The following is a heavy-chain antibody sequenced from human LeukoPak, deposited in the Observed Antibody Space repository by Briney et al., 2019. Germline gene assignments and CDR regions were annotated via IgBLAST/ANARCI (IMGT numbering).Heavy chain of an antibody. D-gene: IGHD3-10*01. CDR3: AQDFYGSGSYHY. CDR1: GFTVSSNY. Sequence: PGGSLRLSCAASGFTVSSNYMSWVRQAPGKGLEWVSVIYSGGSTYYADSVKGRFTISRDNSKHTLYLQMNSLRAEDTAVYYCAQDFYGSGSYHYWAQGTLVTVSS. CDR2: IYSGGST. J-gene: IGHJ4*02. V-gene: IGHV3-66*01.